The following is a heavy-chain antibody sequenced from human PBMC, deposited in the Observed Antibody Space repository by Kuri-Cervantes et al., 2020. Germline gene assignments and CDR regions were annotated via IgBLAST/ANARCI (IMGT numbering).Heavy chain of an antibody. CDR2: ISWNSGSI. Sequence: SLKISCAASEFIFDDYAMHWVRQAPGKGLEWVSGISWNSGSIGYADSVKGRFTISRDNAKNSLYLQMNSLRAEDTALYYCARDLDSSGWSEGDDAFDIWGQGTMVTVSS. V-gene: IGHV3-9*01. CDR1: EFIFDDYA. CDR3: ARDLDSSGWSEGDDAFDI. J-gene: IGHJ3*02. D-gene: IGHD6-19*01.